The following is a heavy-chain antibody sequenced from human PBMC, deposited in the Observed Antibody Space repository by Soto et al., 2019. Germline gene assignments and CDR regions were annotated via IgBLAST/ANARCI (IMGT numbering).Heavy chain of an antibody. CDR2: IRSKANSYAT. CDR1: GFTFSGSA. J-gene: IGHJ3*02. CDR3: TREQGYCSGGSCSLDAFDI. D-gene: IGHD2-15*01. Sequence: GGSLRLSCAASGFTFSGSAMHWVRQASGKGLEWVGRIRSKANSYATAYAASVKGRFTISRDDSKNTAYLQMNSLKTEDTAVYYCTREQGYCSGGSCSLDAFDIWGQGTMVTVSS. V-gene: IGHV3-73*01.